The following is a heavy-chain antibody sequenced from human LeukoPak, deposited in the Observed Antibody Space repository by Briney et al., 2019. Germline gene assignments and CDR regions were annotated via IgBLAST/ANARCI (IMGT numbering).Heavy chain of an antibody. D-gene: IGHD1-1*01. Sequence: GASVKVSCKASGYTFTSYGISWVRQAPGQGLEWMGWISAYNGNTNYAQKLQGRGTMTTDTSTSTAYMELRSLRSDDTAVYYCAARGGATGTTQGDAFDIWGQGTMVTVSS. V-gene: IGHV1-18*04. CDR2: ISAYNGNT. J-gene: IGHJ3*02. CDR3: AARGGATGTTQGDAFDI. CDR1: GYTFTSYG.